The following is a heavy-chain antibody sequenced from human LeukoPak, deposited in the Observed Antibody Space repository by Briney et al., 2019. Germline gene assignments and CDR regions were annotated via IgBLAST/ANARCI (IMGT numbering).Heavy chain of an antibody. V-gene: IGHV4-39*07. D-gene: IGHD3-22*01. CDR1: GGSISNGSYY. Sequence: SETLSLTCTVSGGSISNGSYYWGWIRQPPGKGLEWIGEINHSGSTNYNPSLKSRVTISVDTSKNQFSLKLSSVTAADTAVYYCARGETMIVVVSSCWFDPWGQGTLVTVSS. J-gene: IGHJ5*02. CDR3: ARGETMIVVVSSCWFDP. CDR2: INHSGST.